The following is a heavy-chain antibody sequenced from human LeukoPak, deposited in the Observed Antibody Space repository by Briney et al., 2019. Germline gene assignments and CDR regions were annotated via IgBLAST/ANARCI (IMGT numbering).Heavy chain of an antibody. CDR3: AKDRGYCSSTSCAYYMDV. Sequence: PGRSLRLSCAASGFTFSSYAMHWVRQAPGKGLEWVAVISYDGSNKYYADSVKGRFTISRDNSKNTLYLQMNSLRAEDTAVYYCAKDRGYCSSTSCAYYMDVWGKGTTVTVSS. D-gene: IGHD2-2*01. CDR2: ISYDGSNK. V-gene: IGHV3-30-3*01. J-gene: IGHJ6*03. CDR1: GFTFSSYA.